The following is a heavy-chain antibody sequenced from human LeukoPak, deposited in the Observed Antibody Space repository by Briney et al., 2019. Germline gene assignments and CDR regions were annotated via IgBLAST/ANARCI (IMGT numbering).Heavy chain of an antibody. CDR1: GFTFSSYA. D-gene: IGHD3-3*01. CDR3: AKDRDLRFLEWLLSFDY. V-gene: IGHV3-23*01. J-gene: IGHJ4*02. Sequence: VGSLRLSCAASGFTFSSYAMSWVRQAPGKGLEWVSAISGSGGSTYYADSVKGRFTISRDNSKNTLYLQMNSLRAEDTTVYYCAKDRDLRFLEWLLSFDYWGQGTLVTVSS. CDR2: ISGSGGST.